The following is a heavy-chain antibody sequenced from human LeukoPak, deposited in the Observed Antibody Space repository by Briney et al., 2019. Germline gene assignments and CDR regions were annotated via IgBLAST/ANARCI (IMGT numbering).Heavy chain of an antibody. V-gene: IGHV3-21*01. CDR1: GFTFSSYS. J-gene: IGHJ5*02. CDR2: ISSSSSYI. CDR3: ARDRLFQFDP. Sequence: PGGSLRLSCAASGFTFSSYSMNWVRQAPGKGLEWVSSISSSSSYIYYANSVKGRFTISRDNAKNSLYLQMNSLRAEDTAVYYCARDRLFQFDPWGQGTLVTVSS.